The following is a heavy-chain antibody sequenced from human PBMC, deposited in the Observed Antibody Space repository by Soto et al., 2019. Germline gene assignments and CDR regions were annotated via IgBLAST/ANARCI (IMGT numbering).Heavy chain of an antibody. CDR3: ASTLYNWNDGYYGMDV. Sequence: QVQLQESGPGLVKPSQTLSLTCTVSGGSISSGGYYWSCIRQHPGKGLEWIGYIYYSGSTYYNPSLKSRGTISVDTSKNQFSLKLSSVTAADTAVYYCASTLYNWNDGYYGMDVWGQGTTVTVSS. J-gene: IGHJ6*02. CDR1: GGSISSGGYY. D-gene: IGHD1-1*01. CDR2: IYYSGST. V-gene: IGHV4-31*03.